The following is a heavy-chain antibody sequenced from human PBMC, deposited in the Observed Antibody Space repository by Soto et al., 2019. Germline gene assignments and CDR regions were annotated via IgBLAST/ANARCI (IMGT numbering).Heavy chain of an antibody. CDR2: IISSGVDT. CDR1: GFTFSKYG. V-gene: IGHV3-23*01. J-gene: IGHJ4*02. Sequence: LRLSCAASGFTFSKYGMTWVRQVSGKGLEWASTIISSGVDTYYADSMKGRFAISRDNSKNTLYLQMNSLRTDDTAVYYCAKGGGNYLDYWGQGTVVTVSS. CDR3: AKGGGNYLDY. D-gene: IGHD3-10*01.